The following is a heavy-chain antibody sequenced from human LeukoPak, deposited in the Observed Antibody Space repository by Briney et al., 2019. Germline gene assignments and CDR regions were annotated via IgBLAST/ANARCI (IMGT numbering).Heavy chain of an antibody. CDR3: ARKGFDIVVVPAATTQLSGLYGFDY. D-gene: IGHD2-2*01. J-gene: IGHJ4*02. CDR2: IYTSGST. V-gene: IGHV4-4*07. CDR1: GGSISSYY. Sequence: SETLSLTCTVSGGSISSYYWSWIRQPPGKGLEWIGRIYTSGSTNYNPSLKSRVTMSVDTSKNQFSLKLSSVTAADTAVYYCARKGFDIVVVPAATTQLSGLYGFDYWGQGTLVTVSS.